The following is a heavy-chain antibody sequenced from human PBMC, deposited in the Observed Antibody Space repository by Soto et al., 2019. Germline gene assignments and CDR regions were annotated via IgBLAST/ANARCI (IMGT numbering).Heavy chain of an antibody. Sequence: SETLSLTCTVSGGSINSGDYYWSWIRQPPGKGLEWIGNIYYIGSTYYNPSLKSRVTTSVDTSKNQFSLKLSSVTAADTAVYYCARVGVKTFPYDSSGHYPLDYWGQGTLVTVSS. V-gene: IGHV4-30-4*02. J-gene: IGHJ4*02. CDR1: GGSINSGDYY. CDR2: IYYIGST. CDR3: ARVGVKTFPYDSSGHYPLDY. D-gene: IGHD3-22*01.